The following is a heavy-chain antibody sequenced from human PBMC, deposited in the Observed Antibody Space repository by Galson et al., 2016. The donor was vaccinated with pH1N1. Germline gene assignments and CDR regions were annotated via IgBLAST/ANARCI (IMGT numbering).Heavy chain of an antibody. V-gene: IGHV3-23*01. CDR1: GFTFNNYA. CDR2: ISGSGDKK. Sequence: SLRLSCAASGFTFNNYAMSWVRQAPGKGLEWVSVISGSGDKKYYADSVKGRFTISRDNSRATLFLQMNSLRPEDTAVYYCVKDSDYGGQLRWGQGTLVTVSS. D-gene: IGHD4-23*01. J-gene: IGHJ4*02. CDR3: VKDSDYGGQLR.